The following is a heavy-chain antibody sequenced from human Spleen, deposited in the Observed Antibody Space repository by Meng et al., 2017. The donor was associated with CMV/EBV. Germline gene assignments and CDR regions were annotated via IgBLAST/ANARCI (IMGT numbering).Heavy chain of an antibody. D-gene: IGHD4-17*01. J-gene: IGHJ6*02. CDR2: MNPNTSNT. CDR1: GYTFSGHA. V-gene: IGHV1-8*01. Sequence: ASVKVSCKASGYTFSGHAINWVRQATGQGLEWMGWMNPNTSNTVYSQKFQGRVTITRNTPISTAYMELSNLRSEDTAVYFCARDTVTTGMDVWGQGTTVTVSS. CDR3: ARDTVTTGMDV.